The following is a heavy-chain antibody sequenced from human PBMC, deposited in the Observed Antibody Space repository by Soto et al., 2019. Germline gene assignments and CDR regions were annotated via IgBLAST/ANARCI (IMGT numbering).Heavy chain of an antibody. CDR3: ARCIATADST. CDR1: GFTFSSYS. J-gene: IGHJ5*02. V-gene: IGHV3-48*01. CDR2: ISTSSSTI. D-gene: IGHD6-13*01. Sequence: EVQLVESGGGLVQPGGSLRLSCAASGFTFSSYSMNWVRQAPGKGLEWVSYISTSSSTIFYADSVKGRFTISRDNAKNSLYLQMNSLRAEDTAVYYCARCIATADSTWGQGTLVTVSS.